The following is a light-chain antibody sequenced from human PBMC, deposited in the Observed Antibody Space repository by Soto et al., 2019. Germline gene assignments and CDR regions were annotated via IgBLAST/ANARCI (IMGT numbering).Light chain of an antibody. CDR1: ESVSSN. CDR2: GAS. Sequence: VMTQSPATLSVSPGERATLSCRASESVSSNLAWYQQRPGQAPRLLIYGASTRATDTPVRFRGSESGTEFTLTISSLQSEDFAVYYCQQYNNWPPSIIFGQGTRLEIK. CDR3: QQYNNWPPSII. V-gene: IGKV3-15*01. J-gene: IGKJ5*01.